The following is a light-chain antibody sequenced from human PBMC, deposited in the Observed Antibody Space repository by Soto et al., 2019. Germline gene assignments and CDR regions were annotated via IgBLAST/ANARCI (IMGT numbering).Light chain of an antibody. CDR2: GAS. CDR3: QQYVRSPYT. J-gene: IGKJ2*01. Sequence: EIVLTQSPGTLSLSPGERATLSCRASQSVSSSYLAWYQQNPGQAPRLLIYGASSRATGIPDRFSGSGSGTDFTLSISRLEPEDFAVYYCQQYVRSPYTFGQGTKLEIK. CDR1: QSVSSSY. V-gene: IGKV3-20*01.